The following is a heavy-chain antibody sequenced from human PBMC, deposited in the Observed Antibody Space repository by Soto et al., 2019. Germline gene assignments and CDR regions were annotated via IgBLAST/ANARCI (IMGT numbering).Heavy chain of an antibody. V-gene: IGHV1-46*03. CDR3: ARDTIFYNTTDYSFDY. D-gene: IGHD3-3*01. J-gene: IGHJ4*02. Sequence: QVQLVQSGAEVKKPGASVKVSCKASGYPFTTYYMHWVRQAPGQGLEWMGIINPSGGSTTYAQKFQGRVIMTRDTATRTLYMELTSLRSEDTAVYYCARDTIFYNTTDYSFDYWGQGTLVTVSS. CDR2: INPSGGST. CDR1: GYPFTTYY.